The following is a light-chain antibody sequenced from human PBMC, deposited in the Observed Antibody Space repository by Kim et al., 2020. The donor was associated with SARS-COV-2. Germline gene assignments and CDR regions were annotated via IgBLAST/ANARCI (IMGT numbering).Light chain of an antibody. Sequence: SVSPGKTATIPCSGDNLGGRYVSWYQQRPGQTPVLVMYQDIERPSGIPDRFSGSNSGNTATLTISGTQAMDEADYYCQAWDNNAAIFGGGTQLTVL. CDR2: QDI. CDR1: NLGGRY. J-gene: IGLJ2*01. V-gene: IGLV3-1*01. CDR3: QAWDNNAAI.